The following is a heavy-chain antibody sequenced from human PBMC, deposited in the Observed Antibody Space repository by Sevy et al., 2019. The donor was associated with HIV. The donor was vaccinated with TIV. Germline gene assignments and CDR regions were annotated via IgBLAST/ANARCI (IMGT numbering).Heavy chain of an antibody. D-gene: IGHD5-18*01. CDR3: AREILDTAMHGYYGMDV. CDR2: IIPICGTA. J-gene: IGHJ6*02. CDR1: GGTFSSYA. Sequence: ASVKVSCKTSGGTFSSYAISWVRQAPGQGLEWMGGIIPICGTANYAQKFQGRVTITADASTITAYMEHSSLRSEDTVVYYCAREILDTAMHGYYGMDVWGQGTTVTVSS. V-gene: IGHV1-69*13.